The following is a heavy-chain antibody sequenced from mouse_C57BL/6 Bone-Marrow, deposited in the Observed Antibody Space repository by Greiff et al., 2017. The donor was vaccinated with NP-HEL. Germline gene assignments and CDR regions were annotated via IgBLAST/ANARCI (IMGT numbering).Heavy chain of an antibody. CDR1: GYTFTGYW. V-gene: IGHV1-9*01. CDR2: ILPGSGST. J-gene: IGHJ3*01. D-gene: IGHD1-1*01. CDR3: ARVYNYVAWFAY. Sequence: QVQLQQSGAELMKPGASVKLSCKATGYTFTGYWIEWVKQRPGHGLAWIGEILPGSGSTTYNEKFKGKATFTVEPSSNTAYMQRSSLTAADSAIYDCARVYNYVAWFAYWGQGTLVTVSA.